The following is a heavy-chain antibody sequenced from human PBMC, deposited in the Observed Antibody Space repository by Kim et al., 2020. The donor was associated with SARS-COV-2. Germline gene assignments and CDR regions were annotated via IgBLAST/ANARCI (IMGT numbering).Heavy chain of an antibody. D-gene: IGHD6-13*01. Sequence: SETLSLTCSVSGGSISDNYYYWAWIRQPPGKGLEWIGSIFYSGSTYYNPSLKTQVTLSVDTPKNQFSLKVRSVTAADTAVYYCARHVWAGYSSTWYMDYWAQGTRVTVSS. J-gene: IGHJ4*02. CDR2: IFYSGST. V-gene: IGHV4-39*01. CDR3: ARHVWAGYSSTWYMDY. CDR1: GGSISDNYYY.